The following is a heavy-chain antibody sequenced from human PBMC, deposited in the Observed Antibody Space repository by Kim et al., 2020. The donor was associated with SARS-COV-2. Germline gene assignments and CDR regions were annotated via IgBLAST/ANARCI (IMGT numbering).Heavy chain of an antibody. Sequence: GGSLRLSCAASGFTFSSYWMSWVRQAPGKGLEWVANIKQDGSENYYVDSVKGRFTISRDNAKNSLYLQMNSLRAEDTAVYYCARTIRGGSGGYWSSQYYGMAVWGQGTTVTVSS. CDR1: GFTFSSYW. J-gene: IGHJ6*02. CDR2: IKQDGSEN. D-gene: IGHD3-10*01. V-gene: IGHV3-7*03. CDR3: ARTIRGGSGGYWSSQYYGMAV.